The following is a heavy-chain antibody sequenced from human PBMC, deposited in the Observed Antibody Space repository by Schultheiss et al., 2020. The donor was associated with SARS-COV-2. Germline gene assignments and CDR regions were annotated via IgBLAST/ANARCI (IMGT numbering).Heavy chain of an antibody. D-gene: IGHD3-3*01. CDR1: GFTVSSNY. V-gene: IGHV3-53*01. CDR3: ATTVRGFWSGQEDEP. CDR2: IYSGGST. Sequence: GESLKISCAASGFTVSSNYMSWVRQAPGKGLEWVSVIYSGGSTYYADSVKGRFTISRDNSKNTLYLQMNSLRAEDTAVYYCATTVRGFWSGQEDEPWGQGTLVTVSS. J-gene: IGHJ5*02.